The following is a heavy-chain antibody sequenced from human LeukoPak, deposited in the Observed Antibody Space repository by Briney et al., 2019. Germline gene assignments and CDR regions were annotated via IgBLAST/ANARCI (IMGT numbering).Heavy chain of an antibody. CDR3: ARVRMKRWFDP. J-gene: IGHJ5*02. CDR2: MNPNSGNT. Sequence: GASVKVSCKASGYTFTSYDINWVRQATGQGLEWMGWMNPNSGNTGYAQKFQGRVTMTRNTSISTAYMELSGLRSEDTAVYYCARVRMKRWFDPWGQGTLVTVSS. D-gene: IGHD2/OR15-2a*01. V-gene: IGHV1-8*01. CDR1: GYTFTSYD.